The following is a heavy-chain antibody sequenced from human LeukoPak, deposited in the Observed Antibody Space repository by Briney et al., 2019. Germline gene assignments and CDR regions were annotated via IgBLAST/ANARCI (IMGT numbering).Heavy chain of an antibody. CDR1: GYTFTSYD. CDR2: MNPNSGNT. J-gene: IGHJ4*02. V-gene: IGHV1-8*01. Sequence: ASVKVSCKASGYTFTSYDINWVRQAPGQGREWMGWMNPNSGNTGYAQKFQGRVTMTRNTSISTAYMEQSSLRSEDTAVYYCARDVESPYYFDYWGQGTLVTVSS. CDR3: ARDVESPYYFDY. D-gene: IGHD2-15*01.